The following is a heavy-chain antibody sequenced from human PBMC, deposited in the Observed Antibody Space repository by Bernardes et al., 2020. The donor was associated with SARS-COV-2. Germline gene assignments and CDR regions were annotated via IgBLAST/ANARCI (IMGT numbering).Heavy chain of an antibody. CDR3: ARGGYCSGGSCYYYYYYYMDV. J-gene: IGHJ6*03. Sequence: GGSLRLSCAASGFTFSSYSMNWVRQAPGKGLEWVSSISSSSSYIYYADSVKGRFTISRDNAKNSLYLQMNSLRAEDTAVYYCARGGYCSGGSCYYYYYYYMDVWGKGTTVTVSS. V-gene: IGHV3-21*01. CDR2: ISSSSSYI. D-gene: IGHD2-15*01. CDR1: GFTFSSYS.